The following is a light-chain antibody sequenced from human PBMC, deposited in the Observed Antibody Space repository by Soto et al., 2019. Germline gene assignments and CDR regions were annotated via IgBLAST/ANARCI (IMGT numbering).Light chain of an antibody. CDR1: QSVSSY. J-gene: IGKJ5*01. CDR2: DAS. CDR3: QQRSNWPSIT. Sequence: EIVLTHSPGTLSFSPLERATLSCSASQSVSSYLAWYQQTPGQAPRLLIYDASNRATGIPARFSGSGSGTDFTLTINSLEPEDSAVYYCQQRSNWPSITFGQGTRLEIK. V-gene: IGKV3-11*01.